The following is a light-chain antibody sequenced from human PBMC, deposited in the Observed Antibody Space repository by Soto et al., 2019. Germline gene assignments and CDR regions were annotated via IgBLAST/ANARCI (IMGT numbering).Light chain of an antibody. V-gene: IGKV1-39*01. Sequence: DIQMTQSPSSLSASVGDRVTITCRASQRISSSLNWYQQKPGKAPKLLIYAASSLQSGVPSRFSGSGSGTDFTLTISSLQPEDVATYYCQQSYTTPPTFGQGTKVEIK. CDR1: QRISSS. CDR2: AAS. CDR3: QQSYTTPPT. J-gene: IGKJ1*01.